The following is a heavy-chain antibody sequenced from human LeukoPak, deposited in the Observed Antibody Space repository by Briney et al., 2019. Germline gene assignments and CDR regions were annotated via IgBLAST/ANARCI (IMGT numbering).Heavy chain of an antibody. CDR1: GGSISSSSYY. CDR2: IYYSGST. D-gene: IGHD3-10*01. V-gene: IGHV4-39*01. J-gene: IGHJ4*02. CDR3: ASLPATMVRGVPFDY. Sequence: SPETLSLTCTVSGGSISSSSYYWGWIRPPPGKGLEWIGSIYYSGSTYYNPSLKSRVTISVDTSKNQFSLKLSSVTAADTAVYYCASLPATMVRGVPFDYWGQGTLVTVSS.